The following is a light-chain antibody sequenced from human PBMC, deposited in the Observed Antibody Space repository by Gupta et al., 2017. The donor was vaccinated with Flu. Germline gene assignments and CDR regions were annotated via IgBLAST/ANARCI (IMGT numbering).Light chain of an antibody. CDR3: QQYNNWPPWT. V-gene: IGKV3-15*01. J-gene: IGKJ1*01. Sequence: IVMTQAPAISALSPGERATLSCRANRSVSSNLAWYQQKPGQAPRLLILGASTRAAGIPARFSGSGSETEFTLTISGLQSEDFAVYYCQQYNNWPPWTFGQGTKVEIK. CDR1: RSVSSN. CDR2: GAS.